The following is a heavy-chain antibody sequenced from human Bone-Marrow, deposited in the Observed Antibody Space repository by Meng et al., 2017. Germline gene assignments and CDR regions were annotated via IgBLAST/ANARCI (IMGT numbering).Heavy chain of an antibody. CDR2: IYTSGST. Sequence: GSLRLSCTVSGGSISSYYWSWIRQPAGKGLEWIGRIYTSGSTNYNPSLKSRVTMSVDTSKNQFSLKLSSVTAADTAVYYCARDSGYSYASPAFYYYYYGMDVWGQGTTVTVSS. V-gene: IGHV4-4*07. CDR3: ARDSGYSYASPAFYYYYYGMDV. CDR1: GGSISSYY. D-gene: IGHD5-18*01. J-gene: IGHJ6*02.